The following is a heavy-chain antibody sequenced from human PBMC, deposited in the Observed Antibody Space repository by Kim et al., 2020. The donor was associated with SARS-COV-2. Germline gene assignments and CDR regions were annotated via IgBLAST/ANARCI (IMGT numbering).Heavy chain of an antibody. J-gene: IGHJ4*02. CDR1: GFHFSDYY. D-gene: IGHD6-13*01. V-gene: IGHV3-11*01. CDR3: ARVGRTVAAGSIDY. CDR2: ISNSGFTT. Sequence: GGSLRLSCAASGFHFSDYYMSWIRQAPGKGLEWVSYISNSGFTTHYADSVKGRFTISRDNAKNSLYLQMNSLRAEDTAVYYCARVGRTVAAGSIDYWGQGTLVTVSS.